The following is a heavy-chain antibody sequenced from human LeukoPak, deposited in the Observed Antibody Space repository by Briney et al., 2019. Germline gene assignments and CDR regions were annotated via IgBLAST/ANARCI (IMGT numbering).Heavy chain of an antibody. CDR2: ISAYNGNT. J-gene: IGHJ4*02. D-gene: IGHD2-2*01. CDR1: GYTFTSYG. Sequence: ASVKVSCKASGYTFTSYGISWVRQAPGQGLEWMGWISAYNGNTNYAQKLQGRVTMTTDTSTSTAYMELRSLRSDDTAVYYCARDHPIVVVPAAASLGFDYWGQGTLVTVSS. V-gene: IGHV1-18*01. CDR3: ARDHPIVVVPAAASLGFDY.